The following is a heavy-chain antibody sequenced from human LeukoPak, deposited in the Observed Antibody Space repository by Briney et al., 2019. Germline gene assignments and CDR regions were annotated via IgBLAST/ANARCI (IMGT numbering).Heavy chain of an antibody. V-gene: IGHV3-48*01. J-gene: IGHJ4*02. CDR1: GFTFSSYS. D-gene: IGHD5-18*01. CDR2: ISSSSSTI. Sequence: PGGSLRLSCAASGFTFSSYSMNWVRQAPGKGLEWVSYISSSSSTIYYADSVKGRFTISRDNSKNTLYLQMNSLRAEDTAVYYCAKVEGYSYGPLFDYWGQGTLVTVSS. CDR3: AKVEGYSYGPLFDY.